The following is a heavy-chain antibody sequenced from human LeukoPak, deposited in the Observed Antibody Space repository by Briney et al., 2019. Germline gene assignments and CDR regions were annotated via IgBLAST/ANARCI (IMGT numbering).Heavy chain of an antibody. V-gene: IGHV4-59*08. J-gene: IGHJ4*02. CDR1: GGSISSYY. CDR3: ARLETVAGTGYYFDY. CDR2: IYYSGST. Sequence: SETLSLTCTVSGGSISSYYWNWIRQPPGKVLEFIGYIYYSGSTNYNPSLKSRVTISVDTSKNQFSLKLSSVTAADTAVYYCARLETVAGTGYYFDYWGQGTLVTVSS. D-gene: IGHD6-19*01.